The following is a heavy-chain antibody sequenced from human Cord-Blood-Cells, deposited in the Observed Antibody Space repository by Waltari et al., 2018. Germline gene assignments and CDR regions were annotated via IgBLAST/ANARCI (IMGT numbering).Heavy chain of an antibody. J-gene: IGHJ4*02. D-gene: IGHD3-10*01. CDR2: INHSGST. V-gene: IGHV4-34*01. CDR3: AELKNSGSYYNYFDY. CDR1: GGSFSGYY. Sequence: QVQLQQWGAGLLKPSETLFLTCAVYGGSFSGYYWSWIRQHPGKGLEWIVEINHSGSTHHNPSLKSRVTISVDTSKNQFSLKLSSVTAADTAVYYCAELKNSGSYYNYFDYWGQGTLVTVSS.